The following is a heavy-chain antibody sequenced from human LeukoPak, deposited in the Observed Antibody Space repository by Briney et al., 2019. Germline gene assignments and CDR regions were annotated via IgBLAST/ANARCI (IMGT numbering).Heavy chain of an antibody. CDR1: GFTFSNYW. V-gene: IGHV3-7*01. Sequence: PGGSLRLSCAASGFTFSNYWMTWVRQAPGKGLEWVANIKQDGSEKYYVDSVKGRFTISRDNAKNSLYLQMNSLRAEDTAVYYCARDLSIVGVTWVHYYMDVWGKGTTVTVSS. CDR2: IKQDGSEK. J-gene: IGHJ6*03. D-gene: IGHD1-26*01. CDR3: ARDLSIVGVTWVHYYMDV.